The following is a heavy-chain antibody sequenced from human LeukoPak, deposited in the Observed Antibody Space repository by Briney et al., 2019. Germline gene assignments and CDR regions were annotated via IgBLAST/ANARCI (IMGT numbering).Heavy chain of an antibody. J-gene: IGHJ4*02. CDR1: GYSISSGYY. D-gene: IGHD4-17*01. CDR2: IYHSGST. Sequence: PSETLSLTCAVSGYSISSGYYWGWIRQPPGKGLEWIGSIYHSGSTYNNPSLKSRVTISVDTSKNQFSLKLSSVTAAHTAVFYCAKWGTTAFDYWGQGILVTVSS. CDR3: AKWGTTAFDY. V-gene: IGHV4-38-2*01.